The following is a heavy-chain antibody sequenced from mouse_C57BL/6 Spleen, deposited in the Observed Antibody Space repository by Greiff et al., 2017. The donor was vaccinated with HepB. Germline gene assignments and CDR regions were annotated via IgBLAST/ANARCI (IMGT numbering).Heavy chain of an antibody. D-gene: IGHD1-1*01. Sequence: EVQLQQSGPELVKPGASVKIPCKASGYTFTDYNMDWVKQSHGKSLEWIGDINPNNGGTIYNQKFKGKATLTVDKSSSTAYMELRSLTSEDTAVYYCARRETYYPYAMDYWGQGTSVTVSS. CDR2: INPNNGGT. J-gene: IGHJ4*01. CDR3: ARRETYYPYAMDY. CDR1: GYTFTDYN. V-gene: IGHV1-18*01.